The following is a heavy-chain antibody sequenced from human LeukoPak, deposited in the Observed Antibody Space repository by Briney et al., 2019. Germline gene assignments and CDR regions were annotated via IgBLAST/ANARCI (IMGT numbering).Heavy chain of an antibody. CDR1: GFTFSSYS. CDR2: ITRSSSAK. V-gene: IGHV3-48*01. CDR3: TRDQEGSDY. Sequence: TGGSLRLSCVASGFTFSSYSMNWVRQAPGEGLEWVSYITRSSSAKFYADSVKGRFTISRDNAENLLYLQMNSLRAEDTAVYYCTRDQEGSDYWGQGTLVTVSS. J-gene: IGHJ4*02.